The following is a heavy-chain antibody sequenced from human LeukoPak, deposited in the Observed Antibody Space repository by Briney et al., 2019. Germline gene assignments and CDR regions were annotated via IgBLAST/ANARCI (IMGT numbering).Heavy chain of an antibody. V-gene: IGHV1-69*05. Sequence: ASVKVSCKASGGTFSSYAISWVRQAPGQGLEWMGGIIPIFGTANYAQKFQGRVTITTDESTSTAYMELSSLRSEDTAVYYCAKDMGGSGWYEGDYWGQGTLVTVSS. D-gene: IGHD6-19*01. CDR1: GGTFSSYA. J-gene: IGHJ4*02. CDR2: IIPIFGTA. CDR3: AKDMGGSGWYEGDY.